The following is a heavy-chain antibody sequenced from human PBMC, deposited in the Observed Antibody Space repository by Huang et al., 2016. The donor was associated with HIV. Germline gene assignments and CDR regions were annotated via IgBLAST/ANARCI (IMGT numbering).Heavy chain of an antibody. CDR2: INQSEST. V-gene: IGHV4-34*01. CDR3: ARGQGGYYYYYMDV. CDR1: GGSFSGYY. Sequence: QVQLQQWGAGLFRPSETLSLTCSIYGGSFSGYYGAWIRQPPGKGLEGIGEINQSESTNCNPSLKRRGTMSVDTSRNQFALALTSVTAADTAVYYCARGQGGYYYYYMDVWGKGTTVTVSS. J-gene: IGHJ6*03.